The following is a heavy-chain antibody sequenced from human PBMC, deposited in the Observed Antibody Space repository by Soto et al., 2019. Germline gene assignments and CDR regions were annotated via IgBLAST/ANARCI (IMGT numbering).Heavy chain of an antibody. D-gene: IGHD3-3*01. Sequence: KTSETLSLTCAVYGGSFSGYYWSWIRQPPGKGLEWIGEINHSGSTNYSPSLKSRVTISVDTSKNQFSLKLSSVTAADTAVYYCARYDFWRNLSDPWGPGTLLTVST. J-gene: IGHJ5*02. CDR3: ARYDFWRNLSDP. CDR2: INHSGST. V-gene: IGHV4-34*01. CDR1: GGSFSGYY.